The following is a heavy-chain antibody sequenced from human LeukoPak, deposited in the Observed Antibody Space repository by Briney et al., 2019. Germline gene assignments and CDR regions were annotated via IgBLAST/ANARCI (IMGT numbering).Heavy chain of an antibody. J-gene: IGHJ4*02. CDR3: ARVAYGDYYLDY. V-gene: IGHV3-21*01. Sequence: PGGSLRLSCAASGFTFNSYSMNWVRQAPGKGLEWGSSISTTSSHIYYADSVKGRFTVSRDYAKNSLFLQMTSLRAEDTAVYYCARVAYGDYYLDYWGQGTLVTVSS. D-gene: IGHD4-17*01. CDR2: ISTTSSHI. CDR1: GFTFNSYS.